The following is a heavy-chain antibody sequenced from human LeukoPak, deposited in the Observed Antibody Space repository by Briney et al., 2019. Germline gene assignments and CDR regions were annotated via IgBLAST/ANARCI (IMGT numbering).Heavy chain of an antibody. Sequence: ASVKVSCKASGYTFASYYMHWVRQAPGQGLEWMGIINPSGDSTSYAQKFQGRVTMTRDTSTSTVYMELSSLRSEDTAVYYCARGGHNIYELDPKFDYWGQGTLVTVSS. J-gene: IGHJ4*02. CDR1: GYTFASYY. CDR2: INPSGDST. CDR3: ARGGHNIYELDPKFDY. V-gene: IGHV1-46*01. D-gene: IGHD5/OR15-5a*01.